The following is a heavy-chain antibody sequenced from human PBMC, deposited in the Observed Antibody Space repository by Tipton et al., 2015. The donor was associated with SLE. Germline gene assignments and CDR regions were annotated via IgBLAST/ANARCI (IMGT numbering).Heavy chain of an antibody. CDR2: IRYDGSNK. V-gene: IGHV3-30*02. CDR1: GFTFSSFA. J-gene: IGHJ4*02. Sequence: SLRLSCEASGFTFSSFALHWVRQAPGKGLEWVAFIRYDGSNKYYADSVKGRFTISRDNSKNTLYLQMNSLRAEDTAVYYCATGVNDYWGQGTLVTVSS. D-gene: IGHD2-21*01. CDR3: ATGVNDY.